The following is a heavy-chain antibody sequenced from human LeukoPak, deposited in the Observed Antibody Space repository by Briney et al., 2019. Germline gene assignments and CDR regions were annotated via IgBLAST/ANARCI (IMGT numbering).Heavy chain of an antibody. V-gene: IGHV3-23*01. CDR1: GFTFSSHA. J-gene: IGHJ4*02. CDR3: ARSTYSSGWRDY. Sequence: GGSLRLSCAPSGFTFSSHAMSWVRQAPGKGLEWVSGISGNGANAYYADSVKGRFTISRDNSKNTLYLQMNSLRAEDTAVYYCARSTYSSGWRDYWGQGTLLTVSS. CDR2: ISGNGANA. D-gene: IGHD6-19*01.